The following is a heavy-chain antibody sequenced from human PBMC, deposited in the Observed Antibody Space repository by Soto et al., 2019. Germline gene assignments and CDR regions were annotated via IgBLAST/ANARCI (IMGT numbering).Heavy chain of an antibody. Sequence: SETLSLTCTVSGGSISSGDYYWSWIRQPPGKGLEWIGYIYHSGSTYYNPSLKSRVTISVNTSKNQSSLKLSSVTAADTAVYYWATYHFGYYYRMDVWGQGTTVTVSS. V-gene: IGHV4-30-4*01. J-gene: IGHJ6*02. CDR2: IYHSGST. CDR3: ATYHFGYYYRMDV. CDR1: GGSISSGDYY. D-gene: IGHD3-10*01.